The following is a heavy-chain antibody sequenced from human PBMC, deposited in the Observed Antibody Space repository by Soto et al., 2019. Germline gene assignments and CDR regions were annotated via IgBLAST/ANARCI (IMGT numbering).Heavy chain of an antibody. CDR2: VSGSSHPT. Sequence: PGGSLTLSCVGSGFTFNTFAMIWLRQTPGNGLEWVATVSGSSHPTYAESAKGRFTISRDNSKTTVSLQMNNLRGEDTAVYYCAKGVYYDSRGHYYNDYWGQDPQVTVSS. V-gene: IGHV3-23*01. D-gene: IGHD3-9*01. J-gene: IGHJ4*02. CDR3: AKGVYYDSRGHYYNDY. CDR1: GFTFNTFA.